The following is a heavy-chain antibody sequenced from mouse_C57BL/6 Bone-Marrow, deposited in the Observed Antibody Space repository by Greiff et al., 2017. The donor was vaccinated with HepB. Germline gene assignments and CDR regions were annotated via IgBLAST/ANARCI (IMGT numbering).Heavy chain of an antibody. J-gene: IGHJ4*01. Sequence: QVQLQQPGAELVKPGASVKMSCKASGYTFTSYWITWVKQRPGQGLEWIGDIYPGSGSTNYNEKFQGKATLTVDTSSSTAYMQLSSLTSEDSAVYYCARSYSNPVDYWGQGTSVTVSS. CDR2: IYPGSGST. CDR3: ARSYSNPVDY. V-gene: IGHV1-55*01. D-gene: IGHD2-5*01. CDR1: GYTFTSYW.